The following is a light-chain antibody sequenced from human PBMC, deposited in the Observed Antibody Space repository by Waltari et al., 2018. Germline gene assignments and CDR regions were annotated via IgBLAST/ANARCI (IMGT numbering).Light chain of an antibody. V-gene: IGKV1-5*01. CDR3: QQSYSAPRT. Sequence: IQVTQSPSTLSASVGDRVTITCRATQSISNWLAWYQQKPGKAPKLLIYKASTLESGVPSRFSGSGSGTEFTLTISSLHPEDFATYYCQQSYSAPRTFGQGTKLEIK. CDR1: QSISNW. CDR2: KAS. J-gene: IGKJ2*01.